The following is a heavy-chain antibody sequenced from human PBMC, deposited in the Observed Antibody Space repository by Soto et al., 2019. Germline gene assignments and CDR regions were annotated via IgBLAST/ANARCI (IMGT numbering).Heavy chain of an antibody. J-gene: IGHJ6*02. CDR2: ISAYNGNT. V-gene: IGHV1-18*01. D-gene: IGHD3-22*01. Sequence: ASVKVSCKASGYTFTSYGSSWVRQAPGQGLEWMGWISAYNGNTNYAQKLQGRVTMTTDTSTSTAYMELRSLRSDDTAVYYCARVDYYDSSGYTETKGYYYYGMDVWGQGTTVTVSS. CDR3: ARVDYYDSSGYTETKGYYYYGMDV. CDR1: GYTFTSYG.